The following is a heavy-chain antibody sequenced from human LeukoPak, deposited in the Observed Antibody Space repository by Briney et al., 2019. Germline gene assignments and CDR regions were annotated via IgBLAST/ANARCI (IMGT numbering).Heavy chain of an antibody. CDR3: GRDPNGDYVGAFEF. CDR1: GFPFSDYA. J-gene: IGHJ3*01. Sequence: GGSLRLSCEASGFPFSDYAMTWVRQAPGKGLEWVSSIKGSGGGSSYADSVKGRFTMTRDNSKSTLYLQMNSLRAGDTAVYFYGRDPNGDYVGAFEFWGQGTLVTVSS. CDR2: IKGSGGGS. D-gene: IGHD4-17*01. V-gene: IGHV3-23*01.